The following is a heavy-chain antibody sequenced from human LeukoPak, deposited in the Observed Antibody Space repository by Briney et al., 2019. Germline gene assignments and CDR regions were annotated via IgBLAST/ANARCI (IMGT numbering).Heavy chain of an antibody. CDR1: GFTFSNYA. J-gene: IGHJ4*02. Sequence: GGSLRLSCAASGFTFSNYAMPWVRQAPGMGLEYVSAINANGGGTYYADSVRGRFTISRDNSKSTLYLQLGSLRAEDMAVYFCARVLLTRFYYDYWGQGTLVTVSS. D-gene: IGHD3-9*01. CDR2: INANGGGT. CDR3: ARVLLTRFYYDY. V-gene: IGHV3-64*02.